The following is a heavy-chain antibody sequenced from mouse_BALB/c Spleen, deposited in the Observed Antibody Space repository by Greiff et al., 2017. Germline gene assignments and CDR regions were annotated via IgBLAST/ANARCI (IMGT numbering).Heavy chain of an antibody. D-gene: IGHD2-4*01. CDR2: INPYNGDT. CDR1: GYSFTGYF. CDR3: GRGNDYDHYAMDY. V-gene: IGHV1-37*01. J-gene: IGHJ4*01. Sequence: VQLQQSGPELVKPGASVTISCKASGYSFTGYFVNWVKQSHGKSLEWIGRINPYNGDTFYNQKFKGKATLTVDKSSSTAHMELLSLTSDDSAVYYCGRGNDYDHYAMDYWGQGTSVTVSS.